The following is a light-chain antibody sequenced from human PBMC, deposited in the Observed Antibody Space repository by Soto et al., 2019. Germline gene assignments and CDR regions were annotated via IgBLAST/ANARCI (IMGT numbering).Light chain of an antibody. CDR3: QQYGSLFT. CDR1: QSVSSSY. V-gene: IGKV3-20*01. CDR2: GAS. Sequence: EIVLTQSPGTLSLSPGERATLSCRASQSVSSSYLAWYQQKPGQAPRLLVYGASSRATGIPDRFSGSGSGTDFTLTNSRLEPEDFAVYYCQQYGSLFTFGPGTKVDIK. J-gene: IGKJ3*01.